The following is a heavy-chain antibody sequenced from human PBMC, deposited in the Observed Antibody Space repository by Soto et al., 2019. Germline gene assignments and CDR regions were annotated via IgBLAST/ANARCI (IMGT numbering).Heavy chain of an antibody. V-gene: IGHV6-1*01. J-gene: IGHJ3*02. CDR3: ASENCSGGSCYQLADAFDI. Sequence: QVQLQQSGPGLVKPSQTLSLTCAISGDSVSSNSAAWNWIRQSPSRGLEWLGRTYYRSKWYNDYAVSEKSRITINPGTSKNQFSLQLSSVAPEDTAVYYCASENCSGGSCYQLADAFDIWGQGTMVTVSS. D-gene: IGHD2-15*01. CDR1: GDSVSSNSAA. CDR2: TYYRSKWYN.